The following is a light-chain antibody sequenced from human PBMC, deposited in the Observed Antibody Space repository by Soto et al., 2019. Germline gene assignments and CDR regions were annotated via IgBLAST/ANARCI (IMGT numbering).Light chain of an antibody. V-gene: IGLV2-14*01. J-gene: IGLJ1*01. CDR1: SSDVGGYNY. Sequence: LTQPASVSGSPGQSITISCTGTSSDVGGYNYVSWYQQHPGKAPKLMIYDVSNRPSGVSNRFSGSKSGNTASLTISGLQAEDEADYYCSSYTSSSALYVFGTGTKVTVL. CDR3: SSYTSSSALYV. CDR2: DVS.